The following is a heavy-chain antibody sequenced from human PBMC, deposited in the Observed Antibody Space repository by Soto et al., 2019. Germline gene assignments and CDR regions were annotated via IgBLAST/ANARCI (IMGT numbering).Heavy chain of an antibody. CDR2: ISQSGNT. CDR1: SGSFSGYY. D-gene: IGHD6-25*01. Sequence: SETLSLTCSIYSGSFSGYYWSWIRQPPGKGLEWIGEISQSGNTNYSPSLKSRVSISIDTSKKQFSLNLASVSAADTAVYYCARAPKVSGLSQTRPDFWGQGTLVTVSS. J-gene: IGHJ4*02. CDR3: ARAPKVSGLSQTRPDF. V-gene: IGHV4-34*01.